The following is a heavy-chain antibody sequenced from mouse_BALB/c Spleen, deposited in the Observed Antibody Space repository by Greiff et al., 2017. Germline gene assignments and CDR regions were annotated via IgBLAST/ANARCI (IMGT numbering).Heavy chain of an antibody. J-gene: IGHJ4*01. CDR3: ARGITTVVAGDY. CDR2: IDPANGNT. CDR1: GFNIKDTY. V-gene: IGHV14-3*02. Sequence: EVQLQQSGAELVKPGASVKLSCTASGFNIKDTYMHWVKQRPEQGLEWIGRIDPANGNTKYDPKFQGKATITADTSSNTAYLQLSSLTSEDTAVYYCARGITTVVAGDYWGQGTSVTVSS. D-gene: IGHD1-1*01.